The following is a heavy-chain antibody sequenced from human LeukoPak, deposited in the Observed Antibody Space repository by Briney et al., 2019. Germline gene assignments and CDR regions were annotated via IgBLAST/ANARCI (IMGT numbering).Heavy chain of an antibody. V-gene: IGHV5-51*01. J-gene: IGHJ4*02. CDR3: VRPSIAVTDPFDY. D-gene: IGHD6-19*01. CDR2: IFSGDSDT. CDR1: GYSFTSYW. Sequence: GESLKISCKVSGYSFTSYWIGWVRQMPGKGLEWMGIIFSGDSDTRYSPSFQGQVTISANKSISTAYLQWSGLKASDTAIYYCVRPSIAVTDPFDYWGQGTLVTVSS.